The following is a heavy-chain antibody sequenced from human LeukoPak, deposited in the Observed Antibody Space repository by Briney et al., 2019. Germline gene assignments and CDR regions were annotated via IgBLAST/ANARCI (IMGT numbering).Heavy chain of an antibody. CDR2: IIPIFGTA. CDR3: ARELSGYESRVGYYYMDV. J-gene: IGHJ6*03. D-gene: IGHD5-12*01. Sequence: SVKVSCKASGGTFSSYAISWVRQAPGQGLEWMGGIIPIFGTANYAQKFQGRVAITADESTSTAYMELSSLRSEDTAVYYCARELSGYESRVGYYYMDVWGKGTTVTVSS. V-gene: IGHV1-69*01. CDR1: GGTFSSYA.